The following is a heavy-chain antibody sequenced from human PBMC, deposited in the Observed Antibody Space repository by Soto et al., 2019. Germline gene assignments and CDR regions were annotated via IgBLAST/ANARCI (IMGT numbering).Heavy chain of an antibody. D-gene: IGHD2-21*01. Sequence: GSLRLSCEASGFTFNNYAMSWVRQTPGKGLEWVSVISGSGGSTYYADSVEGRFTISRDNSKSTVFLQMNSLRAEDTAVYYCAKDISYGGNCFDYWGQGTLVTVSS. J-gene: IGHJ4*02. CDR3: AKDISYGGNCFDY. V-gene: IGHV3-23*01. CDR1: GFTFNNYA. CDR2: ISGSGGST.